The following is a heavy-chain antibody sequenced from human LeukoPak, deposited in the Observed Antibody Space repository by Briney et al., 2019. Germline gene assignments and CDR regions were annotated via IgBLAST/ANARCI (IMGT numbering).Heavy chain of an antibody. J-gene: IGHJ5*02. CDR1: GFTFSSYA. CDR2: ISYDGSNK. Sequence: GGSLRLSCAASGFTFSSYAMHWVRQAPGKGLEWVAVISYDGSNKYYADSVKGRFTISRDNSKNTLYLQMNSLRAEDTAVYYCARDPVAAATWGQGTLVTVSS. D-gene: IGHD6-25*01. V-gene: IGHV3-30*04. CDR3: ARDPVAAAT.